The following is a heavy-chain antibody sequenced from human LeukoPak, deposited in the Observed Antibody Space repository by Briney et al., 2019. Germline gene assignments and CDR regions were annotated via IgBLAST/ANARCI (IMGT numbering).Heavy chain of an antibody. CDR3: AKDISGWYGSFAFDI. D-gene: IGHD6-19*01. J-gene: IGHJ3*02. Sequence: PGGSLRLSCAASGFTFSSYAMSWVRQAPGKGLEWVSAISGSGGSTYYADSVKGRFTTSRDNSKNTLYLQMNSLRAEDTAVYYCAKDISGWYGSFAFDIWGQGTMVTVSS. CDR2: ISGSGGST. CDR1: GFTFSSYA. V-gene: IGHV3-23*01.